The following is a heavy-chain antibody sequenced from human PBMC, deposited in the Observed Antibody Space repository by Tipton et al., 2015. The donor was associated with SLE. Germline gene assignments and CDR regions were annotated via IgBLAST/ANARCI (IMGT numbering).Heavy chain of an antibody. V-gene: IGHV3-30*18. Sequence: SLRLSCAASGFSFGSFAMHWVRQAPGKGLEWVAVIWYDGSNKFHADSVRGRFTISRDNSENTLYLEMNRLRAEDTAVYYCAKDRIAVAGYGMDVWGQGASFTVSS. CDR1: GFSFGSFA. CDR2: IWYDGSNK. D-gene: IGHD6-19*01. J-gene: IGHJ6*02. CDR3: AKDRIAVAGYGMDV.